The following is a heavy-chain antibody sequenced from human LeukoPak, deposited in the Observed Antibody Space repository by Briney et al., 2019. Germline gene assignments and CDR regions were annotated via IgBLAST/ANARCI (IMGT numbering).Heavy chain of an antibody. Sequence: ASVKVSCKTSGYTFTGYYMHWVRQAPGQGLEWMGWINPNSGGTNYAQKFQGRVTMTSDTSVSTAYMELSRLRSDDTAVYYCARDAITRGIIDYWGQGTLVTVSS. V-gene: IGHV1-2*02. CDR2: INPNSGGT. J-gene: IGHJ4*02. D-gene: IGHD3-10*01. CDR3: ARDAITRGIIDY. CDR1: GYTFTGYY.